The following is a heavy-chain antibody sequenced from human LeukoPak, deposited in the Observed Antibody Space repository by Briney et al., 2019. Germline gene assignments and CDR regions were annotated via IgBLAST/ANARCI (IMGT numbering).Heavy chain of an antibody. J-gene: IGHJ3*02. CDR1: GGSMSSGGYY. D-gene: IGHD2-21*01. CDR2: IYYSGTT. Sequence: SETLSLTCTVSGGSMSSGGYYWSWIRQHPGKGLEWIGYIYYSGTTYYNPSLKSRCTISVDTSKNQFSLKLSSVTAADTALDLFARRFQGAFYIWGQGTMVTVST. V-gene: IGHV4-31*03. CDR3: ARRFQGAFYI.